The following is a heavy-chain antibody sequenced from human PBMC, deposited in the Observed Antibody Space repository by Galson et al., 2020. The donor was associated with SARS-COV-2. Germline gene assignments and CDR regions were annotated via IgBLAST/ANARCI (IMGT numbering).Heavy chain of an antibody. V-gene: IGHV3-30-3*01. CDR2: ISNDGSQK. D-gene: IGHD6-13*01. Sequence: GGSLRLSCAASGFTFSDYTMHWVRQAPGRVLEGVAVISNDGSQKYYRDSLKGRFTISRDDFKNTLYLQMNSLSGDDSALYYCARSPSSSGHTFDCWGQGTLVTVSS. CDR1: GFTFSDYT. J-gene: IGHJ4*02. CDR3: ARSPSSSGHTFDC.